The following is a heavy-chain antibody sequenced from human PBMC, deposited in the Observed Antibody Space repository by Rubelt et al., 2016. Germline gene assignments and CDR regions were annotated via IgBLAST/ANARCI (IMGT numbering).Heavy chain of an antibody. Sequence: QAPGKGLEWVAVIWYDGSNKYYADSVKGRFTISRDNAKNSLYLQMNSLRDEDTAVYYCARGQVVRGPKGIGDYWGQGTLVTVSS. CDR2: IWYDGSNK. V-gene: IGHV3-33*01. D-gene: IGHD3-10*01. CDR3: ARGQVVRGPKGIGDY. J-gene: IGHJ4*02.